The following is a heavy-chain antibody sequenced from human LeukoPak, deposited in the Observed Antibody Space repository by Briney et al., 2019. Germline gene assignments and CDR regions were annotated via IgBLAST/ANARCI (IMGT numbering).Heavy chain of an antibody. CDR3: ARDVGGSYDLDY. J-gene: IGHJ4*02. V-gene: IGHV1-18*01. Sequence: ASVKVSCKASGYTFTSYGISWVRQAPGQGLEWMGWISAYNGNTDYAQSLQGRVTMTIDTSTSTVYMELRSLRSDDTAVYYCARDVGGSYDLDYWGQGTLVTVPS. CDR2: ISAYNGNT. D-gene: IGHD3-16*01. CDR1: GYTFTSYG.